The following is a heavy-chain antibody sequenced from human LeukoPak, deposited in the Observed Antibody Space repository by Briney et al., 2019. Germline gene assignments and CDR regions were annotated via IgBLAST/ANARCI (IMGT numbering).Heavy chain of an antibody. Sequence: ASVKVSCKVSGYTLIELSMHWVRQAPGKGLEWMGGFDPEEAKTIYAQKYQGRVTMTEDTSTDTAYMEVSSLRSEDTAAYYCAAGKLRIPSAGFWSGHYNNWFESWGQGTLVTVSS. D-gene: IGHD3-3*01. CDR2: FDPEEAKT. CDR3: AAGKLRIPSAGFWSGHYNNWFES. J-gene: IGHJ5*01. CDR1: GYTLIELS. V-gene: IGHV1-24*01.